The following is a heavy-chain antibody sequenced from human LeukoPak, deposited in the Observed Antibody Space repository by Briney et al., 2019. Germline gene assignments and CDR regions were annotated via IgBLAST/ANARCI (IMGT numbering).Heavy chain of an antibody. CDR2: INPNSGGT. Sequence: EASVKVSCKASGYTFTGYYMHWVRQAPGQGLEWMGWINPNSGGTNYAQKFQDRVTMTRDTSISTAYMELSRLRSDDTAVYYCARDRWLQYTFDYWGQGTLVTVSS. CDR3: ARDRWLQYTFDY. CDR1: GYTFTGYY. J-gene: IGHJ4*02. D-gene: IGHD5-24*01. V-gene: IGHV1-2*02.